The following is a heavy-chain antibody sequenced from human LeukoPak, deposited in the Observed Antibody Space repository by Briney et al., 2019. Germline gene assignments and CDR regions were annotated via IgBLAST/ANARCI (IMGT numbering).Heavy chain of an antibody. CDR2: IIPILGIA. CDR3: ARVAGTHRGDY. J-gene: IGHJ4*02. CDR1: GGTFSSYA. D-gene: IGHD1-14*01. V-gene: IGHV1-69*04. Sequence: ASVKVSCKASGGTFSSYAISWVRQAPGQGLEWMGRIIPILGIANYAQKFQGRVTITADKSTSTAYMGLSSLKSEDTAVYYCARVAGTHRGDYWGQGTLVTVSS.